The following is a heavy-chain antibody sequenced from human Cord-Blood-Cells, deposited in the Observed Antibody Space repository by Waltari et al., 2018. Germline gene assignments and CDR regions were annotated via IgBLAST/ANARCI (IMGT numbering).Heavy chain of an antibody. Sequence: QVQLQQWGAGLLKPSETLSLTCAVYGGSFSGYYWRWIRQPPGKGLEWIGEINHSGSTNYNPSLKSRVTISVDTSKNQFSLKLSSVTAADTAVYYCASTGGNPGDIIEYYFDYWGQGTLVTVSS. D-gene: IGHD7-27*01. CDR2: INHSGST. CDR3: ASTGGNPGDIIEYYFDY. J-gene: IGHJ4*02. CDR1: GGSFSGYY. V-gene: IGHV4-34*01.